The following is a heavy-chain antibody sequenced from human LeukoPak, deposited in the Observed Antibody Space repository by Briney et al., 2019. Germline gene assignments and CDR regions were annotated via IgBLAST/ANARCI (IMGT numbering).Heavy chain of an antibody. CDR1: GFTFRNYA. J-gene: IGHJ4*02. D-gene: IGHD2-15*01. Sequence: TGGSLRLSCADSGFTFRNYAMHWVRQAPGKGLEWLAVISFDANNKYYADSVKGRFTISRDNSKNTLYLQLNSLRAEDTAVYYCARQHCSGGDCYFFDWGQGTLVTVSS. CDR2: ISFDANNK. V-gene: IGHV3-30*04. CDR3: ARQHCSGGDCYFFD.